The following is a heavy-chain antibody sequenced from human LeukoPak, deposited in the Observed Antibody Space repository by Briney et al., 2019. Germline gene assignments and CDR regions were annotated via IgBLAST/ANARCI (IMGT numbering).Heavy chain of an antibody. D-gene: IGHD5-12*01. CDR2: ISYDGSNK. CDR1: GFTFRSYG. J-gene: IGHJ3*02. Sequence: GGSLRLSCAASGFTFRSYGMHWVRQAPGKGLEWVAVISYDGSNKYYADSVKGRFTISRDNAKNTLYLQMNTLRAEDTAVYYCARGVAHAFDIWGQGTMVTVSS. CDR3: ARGVAHAFDI. V-gene: IGHV3-30*03.